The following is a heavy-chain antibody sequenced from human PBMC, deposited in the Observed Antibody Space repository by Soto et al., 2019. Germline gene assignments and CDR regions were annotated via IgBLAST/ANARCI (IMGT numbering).Heavy chain of an antibody. J-gene: IGHJ5*02. CDR2: IYHNGRT. D-gene: IGHD1-7*01. CDR3: VRQLPGTRRFNWFDP. Sequence: QLQLQESGPGLVKPSETLSLTCSVSGASVTGTTYYWGWIRQSPGKGLEWIGNIYHNGRTDYNPSLKSREAIFIDPSKTHFTLRLTSLTAADTAIYNYVRQLPGTRRFNWFDPWGQGTLVTVSS. V-gene: IGHV4-39*01. CDR1: GASVTGTTYY.